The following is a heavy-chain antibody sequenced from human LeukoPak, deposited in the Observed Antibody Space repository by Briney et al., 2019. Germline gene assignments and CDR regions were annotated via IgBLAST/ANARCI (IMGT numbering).Heavy chain of an antibody. CDR1: GFTFSSYG. J-gene: IGHJ4*02. Sequence: GGSLRLSCAASGFTFSSYGMHWVRQAPGKGLEWLAVIWYDGSNKYYADSVKGRFTISRDNSKNTLYLQMNSLRAADTAVYYCARDLETARRGNAFDYWGQGTLVTVSS. CDR2: IWYDGSNK. CDR3: ARDLETARRGNAFDY. V-gene: IGHV3-33*01. D-gene: IGHD5-18*01.